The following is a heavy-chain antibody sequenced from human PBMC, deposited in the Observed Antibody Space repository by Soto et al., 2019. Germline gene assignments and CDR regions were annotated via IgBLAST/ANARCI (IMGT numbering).Heavy chain of an antibody. CDR1: GFTFSSYG. D-gene: IGHD3-22*01. CDR3: AKGALDYYDSSGYYSDY. CDR2: IWYDGSNK. J-gene: IGHJ4*02. Sequence: GSLRLSCAASGFTFSSYGVHWVRQAPGKGLEWVAVIWYDGSNKYYADSVKGRFTISRDNSKNTLYLQMNSLRAEDTAVYYCAKGALDYYDSSGYYSDYWGQGTLVTVSS. V-gene: IGHV3-30*02.